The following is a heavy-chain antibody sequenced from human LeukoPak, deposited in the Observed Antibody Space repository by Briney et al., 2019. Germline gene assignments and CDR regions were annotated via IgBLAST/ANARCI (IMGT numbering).Heavy chain of an antibody. V-gene: IGHV1-2*02. Sequence: ASVKVSCKASGYTFTGYYMHWVRQAPGQGLEWMGWINPNSGGTNYAQKFQGRVTMTRDTSISTAYMELSRLRSDDTAVYYCARGYYDSSGNAYFQHWGQGTLVTVSS. J-gene: IGHJ1*01. CDR2: INPNSGGT. CDR1: GYTFTGYY. CDR3: ARGYYDSSGNAYFQH. D-gene: IGHD3-22*01.